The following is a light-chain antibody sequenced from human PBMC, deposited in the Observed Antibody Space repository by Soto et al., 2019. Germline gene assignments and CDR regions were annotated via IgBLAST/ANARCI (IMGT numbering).Light chain of an antibody. J-gene: IGKJ1*01. Sequence: IQMTQSPSSLSASVEDRVTITCRASQSISRYLHWYQQKPGKAPNLLIYNASNLQSGVPSRFSGSGSGTDFTLTISSPQPEDFATYYCQQSYSAPWTFGQGTKVDIK. CDR1: QSISRY. CDR3: QQSYSAPWT. CDR2: NAS. V-gene: IGKV1-39*01.